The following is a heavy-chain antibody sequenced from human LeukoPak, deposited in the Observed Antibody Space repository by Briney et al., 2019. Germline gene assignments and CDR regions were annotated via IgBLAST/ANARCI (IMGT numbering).Heavy chain of an antibody. J-gene: IGHJ4*02. CDR2: ISWNSGRI. V-gene: IGHV3-9*01. CDR3: ARGTVAVAGMPWPY. Sequence: PGRSLRLSCAASGFTFDDYAMHWVRQAPGKGLEWVSGISWNSGRIGYADSVKGRFTISRDNAKNSLYLQMNSLRAEDTAVYYCARGTVAVAGMPWPYWGQGTLVTVSS. D-gene: IGHD6-19*01. CDR1: GFTFDDYA.